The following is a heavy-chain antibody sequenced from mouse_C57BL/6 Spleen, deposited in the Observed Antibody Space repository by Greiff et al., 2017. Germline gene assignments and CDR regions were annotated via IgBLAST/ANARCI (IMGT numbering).Heavy chain of an antibody. CDR1: GYTFTDYN. V-gene: IGHV1-22*01. Sequence: EVQLQQSGPELVKPGASVKMSCKASGYTFTDYNMHWVKQSHGKSLEWIGYINPNNGGTSYNQKFKGKATLTVDKSSSTAYMELRSLTSEDTAVYYCARGGYDYLFADWGQGTLVTVSA. D-gene: IGHD2-4*01. CDR3: ARGGYDYLFAD. J-gene: IGHJ3*01. CDR2: INPNNGGT.